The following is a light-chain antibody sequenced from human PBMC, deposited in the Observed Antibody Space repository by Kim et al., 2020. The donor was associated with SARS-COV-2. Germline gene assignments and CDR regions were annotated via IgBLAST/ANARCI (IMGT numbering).Light chain of an antibody. CDR3: EQHDNLPIT. CDR1: QNVNSF. CDR2: EAS. V-gene: IGKV1-33*01. Sequence: ASVGERVTITCQASQNVNSFMNWYQKRPGKAPKLLRYEASNLETGGPQRCSGSGSGTHITFSIGSLQPEDIATYYSEQHDNLPITFGQGTRLEIK. J-gene: IGKJ5*01.